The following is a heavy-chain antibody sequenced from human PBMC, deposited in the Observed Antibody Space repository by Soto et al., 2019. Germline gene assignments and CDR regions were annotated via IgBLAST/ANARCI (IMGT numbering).Heavy chain of an antibody. Sequence: HAQLVQSGAEVKKPGASVKVSCQAGGYTFAEYGISWVRQAPGQGLEWMGWIGPYNGNTNYAQNLQDRVTMTTDTSTNTAYMELRSLRSDDTALYYCARCYCSVGSCYTCWHFDLWGRGTLLTVSS. CDR3: ARCYCSVGSCYTCWHFDL. CDR1: GYTFAEYG. V-gene: IGHV1-18*01. J-gene: IGHJ2*01. D-gene: IGHD2-15*01. CDR2: IGPYNGNT.